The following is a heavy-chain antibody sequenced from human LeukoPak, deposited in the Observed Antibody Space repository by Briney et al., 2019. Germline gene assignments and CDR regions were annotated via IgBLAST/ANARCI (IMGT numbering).Heavy chain of an antibody. D-gene: IGHD3-16*02. Sequence: SETLSLTCTVSGGSISSSSYYWGWIRQPPGKGLEWVGSIYYSGSTYYNPSLKSRVTISVDTSKNQFSLKLSSATAADTAVYYCASVGYDYVWGSYRLLSWGQGTLVTVSS. CDR3: ASVGYDYVWGSYRLLS. CDR2: IYYSGST. CDR1: GGSISSSSYY. J-gene: IGHJ5*02. V-gene: IGHV4-39*01.